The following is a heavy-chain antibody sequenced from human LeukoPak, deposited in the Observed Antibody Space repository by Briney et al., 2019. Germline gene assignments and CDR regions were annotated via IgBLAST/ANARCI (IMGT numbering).Heavy chain of an antibody. CDR2: IHRSGSP. V-gene: IGHV4-4*02. D-gene: IGHD1-14*01. J-gene: IGHJ4*02. CDR1: GGSISSSNW. CDR3: AREILGGFNPGAY. Sequence: PSETLSLTCAVSGGSISSSNWWSWVRQPPGKGLEWIGEIHRSGSPNYNPSLQSRVTISIDRSRNQIALELSSVTAADTAVYYCAREILGGFNPGAYWGQGTLVTVSS.